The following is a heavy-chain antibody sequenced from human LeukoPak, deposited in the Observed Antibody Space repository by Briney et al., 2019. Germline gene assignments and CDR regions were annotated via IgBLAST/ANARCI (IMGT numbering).Heavy chain of an antibody. D-gene: IGHD1-26*01. CDR1: GFTFSSYS. J-gene: IGHJ4*02. CDR2: IYSGGST. V-gene: IGHV3-53*01. CDR3: ASVRYSGSYYHDY. Sequence: GGSLRLSCAASGFTFSSYSMNWVRQAPGKGLEWVSVIYSGGSTYYADSVKGRFTISRDNSKNTLYLQMNSLRAEDTAVYYCASVRYSGSYYHDYWGQGTLVTVSS.